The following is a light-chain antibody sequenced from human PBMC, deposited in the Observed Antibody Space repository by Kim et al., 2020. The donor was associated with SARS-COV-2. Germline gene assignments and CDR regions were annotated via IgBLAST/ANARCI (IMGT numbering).Light chain of an antibody. Sequence: WLAWYQQRPGKAPGLLILKATDLESGVPSRFSGSGSGTEFTLTISSLQPDDFATYYCQEYSSYSGYTFGQGTKLEIK. CDR2: KAT. CDR1: W. V-gene: IGKV1-5*03. J-gene: IGKJ2*01. CDR3: QEYSSYSGYT.